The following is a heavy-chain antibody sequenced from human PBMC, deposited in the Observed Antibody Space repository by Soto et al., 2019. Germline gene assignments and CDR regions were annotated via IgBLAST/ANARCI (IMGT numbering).Heavy chain of an antibody. D-gene: IGHD1-7*01. V-gene: IGHV3-30-3*01. J-gene: IGHJ6*02. CDR2: ISYDGSNK. CDR3: AREGESGNYGTADYYYGMDV. Sequence: PGGSMRLSCTASGFNFSSYALHWVRQATGKGLEWVAVISYDGSNKYYADSVKGRFTISRDNSKNTLYLQMNSLRAEDTAVYYCAREGESGNYGTADYYYGMDVCGQGTTVTVSS. CDR1: GFNFSSYA.